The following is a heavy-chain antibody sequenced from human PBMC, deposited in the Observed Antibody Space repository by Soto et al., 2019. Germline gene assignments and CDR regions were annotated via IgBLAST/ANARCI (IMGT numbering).Heavy chain of an antibody. CDR3: ARSITMAGLFDF. CDR2: ISYSGTT. V-gene: IGHV4-31*02. CDR1: GGSIRSGGYY. D-gene: IGHD6-19*01. J-gene: IGHJ4*02. Sequence: PSETLSLTXTVSGGSIRSGGYYWTWIRQYPGQGLEWIGYISYSGTTYYKSSLESRVTISADTSKNQFSLKLISVTAADTPIYYCARSITMAGLFDFWGQGTLVTVSS.